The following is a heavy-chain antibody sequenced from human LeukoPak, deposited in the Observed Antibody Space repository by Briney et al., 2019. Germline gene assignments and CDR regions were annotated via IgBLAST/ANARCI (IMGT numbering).Heavy chain of an antibody. V-gene: IGHV3-43*01. Sequence: GGSLRLSCVAPGFTFDDYTMHWIRQAPGKGLEWVSLISWDATTTYYADSVKGRFTISRDNSKNSLYLQMDSLRTEDTAFYYCSKGHYDVLTGYLFDYWGQGTLVTVSP. D-gene: IGHD3-9*01. J-gene: IGHJ4*02. CDR3: SKGHYDVLTGYLFDY. CDR1: GFTFDDYT. CDR2: ISWDATTT.